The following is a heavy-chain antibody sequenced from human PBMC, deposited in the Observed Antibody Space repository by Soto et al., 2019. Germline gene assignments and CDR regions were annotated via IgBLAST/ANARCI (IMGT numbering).Heavy chain of an antibody. Sequence: PSETLSLTCTFSGGSISSYYWSWIRQPPGKGLEWIGYIYYSGSTNYNPSLKSRVTISVDTSKNQFSLKLSSVTAADTAVYYCARGRISSSWYWFDPWGQGTLVTVSS. CDR1: GGSISSYY. D-gene: IGHD6-13*01. J-gene: IGHJ5*02. V-gene: IGHV4-59*01. CDR2: IYYSGST. CDR3: ARGRISSSWYWFDP.